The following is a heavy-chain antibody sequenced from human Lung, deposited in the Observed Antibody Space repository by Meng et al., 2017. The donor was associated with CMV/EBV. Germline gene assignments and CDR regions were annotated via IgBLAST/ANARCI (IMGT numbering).Heavy chain of an antibody. Sequence: GESLKISCAASGFTCSDHYMDWVRQAPGKGLEWVGRIRNKANRDTTEYAASVKGRFTISRDDSRNSLYLQMNSLKTEDTAVYYCARWTSGRCDYWGQGTVVTVSS. J-gene: IGHJ4*02. D-gene: IGHD6-19*01. CDR3: ARWTSGRCDY. CDR1: GFTCSDHY. CDR2: IRNKANRDTT. V-gene: IGHV3-72*01.